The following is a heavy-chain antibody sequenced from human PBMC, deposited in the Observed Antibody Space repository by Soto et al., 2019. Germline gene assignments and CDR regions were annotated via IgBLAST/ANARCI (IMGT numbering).Heavy chain of an antibody. V-gene: IGHV3-23*01. J-gene: IGHJ5*02. CDR1: GFIFENFG. CDR2: ISGSGFKK. Sequence: GGSLRLSCAASGFIFENFGMSWVRQAPGKGLEWISSISGSGFKKYYADSVKGRFTISRDNSKSTVYLELNNLSAEDTAVYHCAKNQGVELVPLATVDWFDPWGQGTLVTVSS. CDR3: AKNQGVELVPLATVDWFDP. D-gene: IGHD1-26*01.